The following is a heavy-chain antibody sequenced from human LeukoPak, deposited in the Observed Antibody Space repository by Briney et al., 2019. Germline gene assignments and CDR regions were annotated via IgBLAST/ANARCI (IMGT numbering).Heavy chain of an antibody. CDR2: IYYSGST. CDR3: ARDRGPPYYDFWSGYYYYYYGMDV. CDR1: GGSTSSYY. V-gene: IGHV4-59*01. J-gene: IGHJ6*02. D-gene: IGHD3-3*01. Sequence: SETLSLTCTVSGGSTSSYYWSWIRQPPGKGLEWIGYIYYSGSTNYNPSLKSRVTISVDTSKNQFSLKLSSVTAADTAVYYCARDRGPPYYDFWSGYYYYYYGMDVWGQGTTVTVSS.